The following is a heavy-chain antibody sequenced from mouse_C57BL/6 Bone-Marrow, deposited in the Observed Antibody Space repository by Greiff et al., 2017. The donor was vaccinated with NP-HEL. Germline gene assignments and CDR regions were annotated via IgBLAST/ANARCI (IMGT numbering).Heavy chain of an antibody. CDR1: GYTFTSYW. V-gene: IGHV1-7*01. CDR2: INPSSGYT. Sequence: VQLVESGAELAKPGASVKLSCKASGYTFTSYWMHWVKQRPGQGLEWIGYINPSSGYTKYNQKFKDKATLTADKSSSTAYMQLSSLTYEDSAVYYCATRRYYYGSSLAYWGQGTLVTVSA. CDR3: ATRRYYYGSSLAY. J-gene: IGHJ3*01. D-gene: IGHD1-1*01.